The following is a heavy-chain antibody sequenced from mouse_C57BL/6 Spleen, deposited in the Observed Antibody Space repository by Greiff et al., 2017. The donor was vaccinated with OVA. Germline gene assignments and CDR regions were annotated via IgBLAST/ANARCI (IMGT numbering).Heavy chain of an antibody. CDR3: ARHLYYYGSSGGFDY. V-gene: IGHV5-9*01. Sequence: VQLKQSGAGLVKPGGSLKLSCAASGYTFSSYSMSWVRQTPEKRLEWVATIGGGGGNTYYTDSVKGRFTISRDNAKNTLYLQMSSLRSEDTALYYCARHLYYYGSSGGFDYWGQGTTLTVSS. J-gene: IGHJ2*01. D-gene: IGHD1-1*01. CDR1: GYTFSSYS. CDR2: IGGGGGNT.